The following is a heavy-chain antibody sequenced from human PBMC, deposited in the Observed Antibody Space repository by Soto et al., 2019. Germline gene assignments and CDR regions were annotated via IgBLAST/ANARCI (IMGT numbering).Heavy chain of an antibody. J-gene: IGHJ4*02. CDR3: ARAGAATLSDF. D-gene: IGHD2-15*01. CDR2: IYYSGSA. V-gene: IGHV4-59*01. CDR1: GGSISNYY. Sequence: SETLSLTCTVSGGSISNYYWSWIRQPPGKGLEWIGYIYYSGSANYNPSLKSRVTISVDTSKNQFSLKLSSVTAADTAVYYCARAGAATLSDFWGQGTLVTV.